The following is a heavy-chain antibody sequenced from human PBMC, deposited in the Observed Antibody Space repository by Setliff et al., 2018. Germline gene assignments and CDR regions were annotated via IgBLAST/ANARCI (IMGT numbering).Heavy chain of an antibody. CDR3: AREGYYNFWSGFMDV. D-gene: IGHD3-3*01. Sequence: SETLSLTCAVSGYSISSGYYWGWIRQPPGKGLEWIGEINHSGSTNYNPSLKSRVTISVDTSKNQFSRKLSSVTAADTAVYYCAREGYYNFWSGFMDVWGQGTTVTVSS. J-gene: IGHJ6*02. CDR2: INHSGST. CDR1: GYSISSGYY. V-gene: IGHV4-38-2*02.